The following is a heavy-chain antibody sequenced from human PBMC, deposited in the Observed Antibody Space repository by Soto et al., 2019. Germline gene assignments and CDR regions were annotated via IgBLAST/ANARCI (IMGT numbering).Heavy chain of an antibody. Sequence: SETLSLTCTVSGGSIGSSTYDWGWIRQPPGKGLEWIGSISYSGSTYYNPSLKSRVTISVDTSKNQFSVKLTSVTAADTAVYYCARHGPGYSTTCDYWGRGILVTVSS. V-gene: IGHV4-39*01. CDR3: ARHGPGYSTTCDY. D-gene: IGHD2-2*01. CDR2: ISYSGST. J-gene: IGHJ4*02. CDR1: GGSIGSSTYD.